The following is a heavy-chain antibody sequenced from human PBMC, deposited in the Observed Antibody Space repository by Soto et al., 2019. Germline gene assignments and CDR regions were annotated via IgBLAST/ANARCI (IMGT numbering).Heavy chain of an antibody. CDR1: GFSFSDYA. V-gene: IGHV3-23*01. Sequence: PGGSLRLSCAASGFSFSDYAMSWVRQAPGKGLEWVSGISESGGSTHYADSVRGRFTVSRDNSKNSLSLRMNSLRDGDTAVYFCAKRSPYSSGWYSPIFDYWGQGALVTVSS. J-gene: IGHJ4*02. D-gene: IGHD6-13*01. CDR3: AKRSPYSSGWYSPIFDY. CDR2: ISESGGST.